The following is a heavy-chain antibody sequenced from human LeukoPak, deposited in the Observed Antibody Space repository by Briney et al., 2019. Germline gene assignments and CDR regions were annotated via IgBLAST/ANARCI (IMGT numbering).Heavy chain of an antibody. CDR1: GFTFSSYA. Sequence: GGSLRLSCAASGFTFSSYAMHWVRQAPGKGLEWVAVMSYDGSNKYYADSVKGRFTISRDNSKNTLYLQMNSLRAEDTAVYYCAREGGIAVAGALDYWGQGTLVTVSS. CDR2: MSYDGSNK. D-gene: IGHD6-19*01. J-gene: IGHJ4*02. V-gene: IGHV3-30*04. CDR3: AREGGIAVAGALDY.